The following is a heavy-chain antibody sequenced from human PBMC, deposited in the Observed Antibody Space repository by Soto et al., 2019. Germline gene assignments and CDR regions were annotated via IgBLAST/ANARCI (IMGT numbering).Heavy chain of an antibody. CDR1: GFTFSSYS. J-gene: IGHJ4*02. D-gene: IGHD6-13*01. Sequence: GGSLRLSCAASGFTFSSYSMNWVRQAPGKGLEWVSYISSSSSTIYYADSVKGRFTISRDNAKNSLYLQMNSLRFDDTAVYYCARDLAAGDYWGQGTLVTVSS. CDR3: ARDLAAGDY. V-gene: IGHV3-48*01. CDR2: ISSSSSTI.